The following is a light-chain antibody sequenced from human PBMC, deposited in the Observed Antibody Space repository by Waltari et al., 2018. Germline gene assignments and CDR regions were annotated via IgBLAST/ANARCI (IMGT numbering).Light chain of an antibody. Sequence: DIQMTQSPSSLSASVGYRITITCRASQDINSDLAWFQQKSGKAPKSLIYGASNLQSGVPSKFSGSGSGTDFTLTISSLQPDDFATYHCLQYKRYPRTFGQGTKVEIK. CDR3: LQYKRYPRT. V-gene: IGKV1-16*02. CDR2: GAS. J-gene: IGKJ1*01. CDR1: QDINSD.